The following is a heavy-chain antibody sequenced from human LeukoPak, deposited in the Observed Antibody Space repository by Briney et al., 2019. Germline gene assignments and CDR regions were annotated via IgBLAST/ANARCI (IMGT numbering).Heavy chain of an antibody. Sequence: ASVKVSCKASGYTFTSYDINWVRQSTGQGLEWMGWMNPNSGNTGYAQKFQGRVAMTRNTSISTAYMELSSLRSEDTAVYYCARRSQAGGTGIGYWGQGTLVTVSS. J-gene: IGHJ4*02. CDR2: MNPNSGNT. CDR3: ARRSQAGGTGIGY. D-gene: IGHD6-19*01. CDR1: GYTFTSYD. V-gene: IGHV1-8*01.